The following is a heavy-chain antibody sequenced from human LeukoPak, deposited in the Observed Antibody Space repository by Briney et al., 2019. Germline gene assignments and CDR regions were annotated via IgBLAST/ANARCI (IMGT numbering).Heavy chain of an antibody. D-gene: IGHD3-22*01. CDR1: GGSISSHD. V-gene: IGHV4-59*11. Sequence: PSETLSLTCTVSGGSISSHDWGWVRQPPGKGLGWGGYIYDSGRTTYNTSRKSRVTILLATSKDQVSLKLSSVTAADTAVYYCARGRRGRYYDISRYNYFDYWGQGTLVSVSS. CDR2: IYDSGRT. J-gene: IGHJ4*02. CDR3: ARGRRGRYYDISRYNYFDY.